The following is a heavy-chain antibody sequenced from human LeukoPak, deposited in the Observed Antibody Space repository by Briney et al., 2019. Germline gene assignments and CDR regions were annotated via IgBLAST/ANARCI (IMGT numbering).Heavy chain of an antibody. CDR2: IKQDGSEI. Sequence: GGFLRLSCAASGFTFSSYSMNWVRQAPGKGLEWVADIKQDGSEIHYVDSVKGRFTISRDNAKNSLYLQMNSLRVEDTAVYSCARGESGIMENSFDIWGQGTLVTVSS. D-gene: IGHD3-16*01. CDR1: GFTFSSYS. CDR3: ARGESGIMENSFDI. J-gene: IGHJ3*02. V-gene: IGHV3-7*03.